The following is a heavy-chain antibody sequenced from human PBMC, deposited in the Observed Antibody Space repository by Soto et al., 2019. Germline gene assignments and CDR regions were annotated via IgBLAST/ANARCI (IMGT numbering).Heavy chain of an antibody. J-gene: IGHJ5*02. CDR2: IYHSGST. Sequence: SETLSLTCTVSGDSVSKYYWNWIRQPAGKGLEWIGYIYHSGSTYYNPSLKSRVTISVDRSKNQFSLKLSSVTAADTAVYYCARARVGATWFDPWGQGTLVTVSS. CDR1: GDSVSKYY. D-gene: IGHD1-26*01. CDR3: ARARVGATWFDP. V-gene: IGHV4-59*02.